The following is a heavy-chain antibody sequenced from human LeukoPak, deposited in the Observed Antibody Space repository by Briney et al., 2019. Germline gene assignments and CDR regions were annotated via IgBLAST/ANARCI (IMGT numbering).Heavy chain of an antibody. CDR1: NYSFDSYG. J-gene: IGHJ3*02. D-gene: IGHD1-26*01. CDR2: ISPYNGNT. CDR3: ARDVNVVGVGPAVFHI. Sequence: ASVKVSCKTFNYSFDSYGINWVRQAPGQGLEWMAWISPYNGNTHYTQKLRDRLTIIADLSTSTAYMELRSLRSDDTALYYCARDVNVVGVGPAVFHIWGQGTLVTVSS. V-gene: IGHV1-18*01.